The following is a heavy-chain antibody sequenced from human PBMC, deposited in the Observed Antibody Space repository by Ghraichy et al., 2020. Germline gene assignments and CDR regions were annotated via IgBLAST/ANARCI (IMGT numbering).Heavy chain of an antibody. CDR2: INPSGGST. J-gene: IGHJ1*01. D-gene: IGHD3-3*01. Sequence: ASVKVSCKASGYTFTSYYMHWVRQAPGQGLEWMGIINPSGGSTSYAQKFQGRVTMTRDTSTSTVYMELSSLRSEDTAGYYCARGGTLRFLEWLSEYFQHWGQGTLVTVSS. CDR1: GYTFTSYY. V-gene: IGHV1-46*01. CDR3: ARGGTLRFLEWLSEYFQH.